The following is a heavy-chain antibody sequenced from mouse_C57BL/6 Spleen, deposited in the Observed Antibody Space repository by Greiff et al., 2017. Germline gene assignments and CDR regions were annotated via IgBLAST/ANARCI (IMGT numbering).Heavy chain of an antibody. J-gene: IGHJ2*01. V-gene: IGHV1-82*01. Sequence: QVQLKQSGPELVKPGASVKISCKASGYAFSSSWMNWVKQRPGKGLEWIGRIYPGDGDTNYNGKFKGKATLTADKSSSTAYMQLSSLTSEDSAVYFCAREGGYDDGFDYWGQGTTRTVSS. CDR2: IYPGDGDT. CDR1: GYAFSSSW. D-gene: IGHD2-2*01. CDR3: AREGGYDDGFDY.